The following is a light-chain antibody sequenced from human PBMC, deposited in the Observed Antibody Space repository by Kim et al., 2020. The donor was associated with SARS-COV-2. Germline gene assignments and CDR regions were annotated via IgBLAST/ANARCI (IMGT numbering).Light chain of an antibody. CDR3: QVWDSSTGV. CDR2: RDS. V-gene: IGLV3-9*01. CDR1: NIGSKN. Sequence: SVALGQTARITCGGNNIGSKNVHWYQQKPGQAPVLVIYRDSNRPSGIPERFSGSNSGNTATLTISRAQAGDEADYYCQVWDSSTGVFGEGTQLTVL. J-gene: IGLJ3*02.